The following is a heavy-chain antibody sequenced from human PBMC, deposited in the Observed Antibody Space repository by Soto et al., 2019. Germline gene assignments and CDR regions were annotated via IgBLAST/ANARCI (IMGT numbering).Heavy chain of an antibody. CDR1: GYTFTTYA. V-gene: IGHV1-3*01. D-gene: IGHD3-22*01. J-gene: IGHJ4*02. Sequence: VKVSCKASGYTFTTYAMHWVRQAPGHRLEWMGWINAGNGNTKYSQKFQGTVTITRDTSASTAYMELSSLRSEDTAIYYCARARPYYDSSGYFFDYWGQGTLVTVSS. CDR3: ARARPYYDSSGYFFDY. CDR2: INAGNGNT.